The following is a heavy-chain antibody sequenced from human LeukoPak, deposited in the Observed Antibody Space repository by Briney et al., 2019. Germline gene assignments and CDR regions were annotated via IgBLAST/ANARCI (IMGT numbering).Heavy chain of an antibody. J-gene: IGHJ3*02. D-gene: IGHD3-3*01. Sequence: GASMQISCKGSGYSFTSYWNGWVLQLPGKGLEWMGVIYPCGCDTRYNPSFQGQVTISADKSISTAYLQRSCLSASDTAMYYCAKTLHYGFWSGRYHDAFDIWGQGTMVTVSS. CDR1: GYSFTSYW. CDR2: IYPCGCDT. CDR3: AKTLHYGFWSGRYHDAFDI. V-gene: IGHV5-51*01.